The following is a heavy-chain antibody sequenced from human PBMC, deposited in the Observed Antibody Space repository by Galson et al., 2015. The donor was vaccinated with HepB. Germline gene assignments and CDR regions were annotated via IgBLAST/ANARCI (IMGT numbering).Heavy chain of an antibody. CDR1: GFTFSAYG. CDR2: ITTNSDSK. V-gene: IGHV3-48*02. CDR3: VKAPWPRGNY. J-gene: IGHJ4*02. D-gene: IGHD3-10*01. Sequence: SLRLSCAGSGFTFSAYGMNWVRQAPGKGLEWIAYITTNSDSKDYAGSVKGRFTVSRDNAKSSLYLQMDSLRHEDTAGYHCVKAPWPRGNYWGQGTLAIVSS.